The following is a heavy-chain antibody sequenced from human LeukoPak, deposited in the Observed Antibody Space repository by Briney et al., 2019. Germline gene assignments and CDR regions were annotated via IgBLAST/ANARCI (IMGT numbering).Heavy chain of an antibody. CDR3: ARRPVRKQQLVYFDY. J-gene: IGHJ4*02. V-gene: IGHV4-59*08. CDR1: GGSITSYY. CDR2: LFHSGTR. D-gene: IGHD1-1*01. Sequence: SETLSLTCTVSGGSITSYYWSWIRQPPGKGLEWIGYLFHSGTRRYNPSLRSRVTISADTTKNQIFLTLNSTTAADTAVYYCARRPVRKQQLVYFDYWGQGTLASVSS.